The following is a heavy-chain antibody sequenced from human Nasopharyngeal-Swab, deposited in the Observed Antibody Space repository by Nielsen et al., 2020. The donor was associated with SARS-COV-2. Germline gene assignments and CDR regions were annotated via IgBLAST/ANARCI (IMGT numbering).Heavy chain of an antibody. J-gene: IGHJ4*02. V-gene: IGHV1-2*02. CDR2: INPNSGGT. D-gene: IGHD6-13*01. CDR1: GYTFTGYY. Sequence: ASVKVSCKASGYTFTGYYVHWVRQAPGQGLEWMGWINPNSGGTNYAQKFQGRVTMTRDTSISTAYMELSRLRSDDTAVYYCARESIAAAGRDFDYWGQGTLVTVSS. CDR3: ARESIAAAGRDFDY.